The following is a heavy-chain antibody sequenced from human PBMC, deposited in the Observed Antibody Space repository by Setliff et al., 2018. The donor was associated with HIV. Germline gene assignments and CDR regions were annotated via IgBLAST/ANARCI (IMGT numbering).Heavy chain of an antibody. CDR1: GGSITNYY. V-gene: IGHV4-59*08. Sequence: PSETLSLTCTVSGGSITNYYWSWIRQPPGKGLEWIGFIYYNGSTNYNPSLKSRVTISVDTSKHQFSLKLSSVTAADTAVYYCARCYYNFWSGYPLDYMDVWGKGTTVTVSS. J-gene: IGHJ6*03. CDR2: IYYNGST. CDR3: ARCYYNFWSGYPLDYMDV. D-gene: IGHD3-3*01.